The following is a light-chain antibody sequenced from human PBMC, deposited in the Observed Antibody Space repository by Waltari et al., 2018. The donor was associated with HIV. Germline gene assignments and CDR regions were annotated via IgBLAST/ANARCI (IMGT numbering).Light chain of an antibody. CDR3: STWDDRLSDRV. J-gene: IGLJ3*02. Sequence: SVLTHPLSAPRTPGQTLTISWSAAYSNIGSTSLCWFQQLPGAAPKLLIYRNVQRPSGVPDRFSGSKSGSSASLAISGLRSEDEAVYYCSTWDDRLSDRVFGGGTKLTVL. V-gene: IGLV1-47*01. CDR2: RNV. CDR1: YSNIGSTS.